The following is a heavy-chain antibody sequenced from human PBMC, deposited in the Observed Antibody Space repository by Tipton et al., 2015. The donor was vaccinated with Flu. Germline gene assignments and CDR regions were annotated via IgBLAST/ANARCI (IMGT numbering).Heavy chain of an antibody. CDR3: ASGRPWYNFES. Sequence: GSLRLSCAVSGFTVNSNYVTWVRQAPNKGLEWVSVFYSGGGTSYADSVKGRFTVSRDNFKTTLYLQMDGLRAGDTGVYFCASGRPWYNFESWGQGTLVTVSS. D-gene: IGHD6-13*01. V-gene: IGHV3-66*01. J-gene: IGHJ4*02. CDR1: GFTVNSNY. CDR2: FYSGGGT.